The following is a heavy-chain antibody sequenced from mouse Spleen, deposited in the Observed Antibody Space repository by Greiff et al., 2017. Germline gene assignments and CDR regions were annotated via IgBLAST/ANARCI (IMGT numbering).Heavy chain of an antibody. Sequence: VKLVESGAELVRPGASVTLSCKASGYTFTDYEMHWVKQTPVHGLEWIGAIDPETGGTAYNQKFKGKAILTADKSSSTAYMELRSLTSEDSAVYYCTRDWDYAMDYWGQGTSVTVSS. D-gene: IGHD4-1*01. CDR2: IDPETGGT. CDR1: GYTFTDYE. CDR3: TRDWDYAMDY. J-gene: IGHJ4*01. V-gene: IGHV1-15*01.